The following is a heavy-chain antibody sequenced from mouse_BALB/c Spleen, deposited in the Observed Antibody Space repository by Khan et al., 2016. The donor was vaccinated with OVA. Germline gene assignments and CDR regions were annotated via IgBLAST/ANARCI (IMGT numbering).Heavy chain of an antibody. Sequence: QVQLQQPGAELARPGASVKMSCKASGYTFTGYSMHWIKQRPGQGLEWIGYISPSNAYTNYNQKFKDKATLTADKSSSTAYMQLSSLTSEDSAVYYCAKDFHYDGSRGALDYWGQGTSVTVSS. J-gene: IGHJ4*01. D-gene: IGHD1-1*01. CDR1: GYTFTGYS. CDR2: ISPSNAYT. V-gene: IGHV1-4*01. CDR3: AKDFHYDGSRGALDY.